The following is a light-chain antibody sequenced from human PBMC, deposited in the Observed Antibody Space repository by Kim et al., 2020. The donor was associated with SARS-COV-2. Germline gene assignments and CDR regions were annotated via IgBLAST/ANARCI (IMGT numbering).Light chain of an antibody. CDR3: QQRTNWWT. CDR2: DAS. J-gene: IGKJ1*01. CDR1: QSVSSY. Sequence: SSSPGERATLSCRASQSVSSYVAWYQQKPGQAPRLLIYDASSRATGIPARFSGSGSGTDFTLTISSLEPEDFAVYYCQQRTNWWTFGQGTKVDIK. V-gene: IGKV3-11*01.